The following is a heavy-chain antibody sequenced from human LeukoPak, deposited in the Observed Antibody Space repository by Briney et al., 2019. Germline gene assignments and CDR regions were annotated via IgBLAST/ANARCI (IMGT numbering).Heavy chain of an antibody. CDR3: ASGPAMVYYFDY. V-gene: IGHV1-69*13. Sequence: ASVKVSCKASGGTFSSYAISWVRQAPGQELEWMGGIIPIFGTANYAQKFQGRVTITADESTSTAYMELSSLRSEDTAVYYCASGPAMVYYFDYWGQGTLVTVSS. D-gene: IGHD5-18*01. J-gene: IGHJ4*02. CDR2: IIPIFGTA. CDR1: GGTFSSYA.